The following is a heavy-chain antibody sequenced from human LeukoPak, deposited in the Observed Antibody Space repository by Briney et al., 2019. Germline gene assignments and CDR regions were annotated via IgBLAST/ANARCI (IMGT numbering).Heavy chain of an antibody. Sequence: GGSLRLSCAASGFTFDDYAMHWVRQAPGKGLEWVSGISWNSGSIGYADSVKGRFTISRDNAKNSLYLQMNSLRAEDTALYYCAKVGDGSHYFDYWGQGTLVTVSS. CDR2: ISWNSGSI. D-gene: IGHD5-24*01. CDR1: GFTFDDYA. J-gene: IGHJ4*02. CDR3: AKVGDGSHYFDY. V-gene: IGHV3-9*01.